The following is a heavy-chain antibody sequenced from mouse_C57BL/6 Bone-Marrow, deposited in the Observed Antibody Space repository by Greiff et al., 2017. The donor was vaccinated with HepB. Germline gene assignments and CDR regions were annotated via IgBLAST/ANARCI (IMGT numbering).Heavy chain of an antibody. Sequence: EVQLQESGAELVRPGASVKLSCTASGFNIKDDYMHWVKQRPEQGLEWIGWIDPENGDTEYASKFQGKATITADPSSNPAYLQLSSLTSEDTAVYYCTTDYGRNFDYWGQGTTLTVSS. D-gene: IGHD1-1*01. J-gene: IGHJ2*01. CDR2: IDPENGDT. CDR3: TTDYGRNFDY. CDR1: GFNIKDDY. V-gene: IGHV14-4*01.